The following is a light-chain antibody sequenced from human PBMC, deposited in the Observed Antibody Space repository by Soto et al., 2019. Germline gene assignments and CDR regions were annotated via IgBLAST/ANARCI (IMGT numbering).Light chain of an antibody. V-gene: IGKV3-15*01. CDR2: GAS. CDR3: QQYNNWPRT. J-gene: IGKJ1*01. Sequence: EIVLTQSPATLSVSPGERATLSCRASQSVSSNLAWYKQKPGQAPRLLSYGASTRATGIPARFSGSGSGTDFTLTISSLQSEDFAVYYCQQYNNWPRTFGQGTKVDIK. CDR1: QSVSSN.